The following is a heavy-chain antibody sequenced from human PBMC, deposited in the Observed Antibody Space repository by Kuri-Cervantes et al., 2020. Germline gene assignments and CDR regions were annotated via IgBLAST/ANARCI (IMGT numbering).Heavy chain of an antibody. V-gene: IGHV4-59*12. D-gene: IGHD1-26*01. Sequence: SETLSLTCTVSGGSISSYYWSWIRQPPGKGLEWIGYIYYSGSTNYNPSLKSRVTISVDTSKNQFSLKLSSVTAADTAVYYCARXXGAGAFDIWGQGTMVTVSS. J-gene: IGHJ3*02. CDR2: IYYSGST. CDR1: GGSISSYY. CDR3: ARXXGAGAFDI.